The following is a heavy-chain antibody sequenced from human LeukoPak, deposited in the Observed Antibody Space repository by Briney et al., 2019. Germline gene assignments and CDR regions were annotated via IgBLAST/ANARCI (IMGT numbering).Heavy chain of an antibody. CDR3: ARGLPLTYYDFWSGYHLDY. CDR1: GYTFTSYY. CDR2: INPSGGST. Sequence: ASVNVSCTASGYTFTSYYMHWVRQAPGQGLEWMGIINPSGGSTSYAQKFQGRVTMTRDTSTSTVYMELSSLRSEDTAVYYCARGLPLTYYDFWSGYHLDYWGQGTLVTVSS. J-gene: IGHJ4*02. V-gene: IGHV1-46*01. D-gene: IGHD3-3*01.